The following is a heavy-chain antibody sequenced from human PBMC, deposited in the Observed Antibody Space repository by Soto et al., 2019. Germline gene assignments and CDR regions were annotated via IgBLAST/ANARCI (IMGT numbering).Heavy chain of an antibody. CDR1: GFTFSSYA. Sequence: EVQLLESGGGLVQPGGSLRLSCAASGFTFSSYAMSWVRQAPGKGLEWVSAISGSGGSTYYADSVKGRFTISRDNSKNTMYLQMNSLRAEDTAVYYCAKDRYCSGGSCYDDAFDIWGQGTMVTVSS. CDR2: ISGSGGST. J-gene: IGHJ3*02. CDR3: AKDRYCSGGSCYDDAFDI. D-gene: IGHD2-15*01. V-gene: IGHV3-23*01.